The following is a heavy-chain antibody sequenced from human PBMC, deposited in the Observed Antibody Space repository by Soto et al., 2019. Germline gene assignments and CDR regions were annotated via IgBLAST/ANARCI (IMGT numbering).Heavy chain of an antibody. D-gene: IGHD3-10*01. J-gene: IGHJ4*02. CDR2: IYSGGST. Sequence: PGGSLRLSCAASGFTVSSNYMSWVRQAPGKGLEWVSVIYSGGSTYYADSVKGRFTISRDNSKNTLYLQMNSLRAEDTAVYYCASSLWFGEGGELDYWGQGTLVTVSS. V-gene: IGHV3-53*01. CDR1: GFTVSSNY. CDR3: ASSLWFGEGGELDY.